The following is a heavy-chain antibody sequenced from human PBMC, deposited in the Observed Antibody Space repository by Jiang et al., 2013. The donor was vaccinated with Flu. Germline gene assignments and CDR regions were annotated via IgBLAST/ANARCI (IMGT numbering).Heavy chain of an antibody. CDR2: VYYSGNT. CDR3: ARDLRLFHAFQI. Sequence: PPGKGLEWIGYVYYSGNTNYNPSLKSRATISLDTSKNQFSLQLTSVTAVDTAVYYCARDLRLFHAFQIWGQGTMVTVSS. D-gene: IGHD3-22*01. J-gene: IGHJ3*02. V-gene: IGHV4-59*01.